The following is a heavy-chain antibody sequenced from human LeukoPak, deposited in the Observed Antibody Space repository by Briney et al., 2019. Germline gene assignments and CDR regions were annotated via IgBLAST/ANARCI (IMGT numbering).Heavy chain of an antibody. Sequence: PGRSLRLSCAASGFTFSSYGMHWVRQAPGKGLEWVAVISYDGSNKYYADSVKGRFTISRDNSKNTLYLQMNSLRAEDTAVYYCAKEGKYYDSSGPVNLYYFDYWGQGTLVTVSS. CDR3: AKEGKYYDSSGPVNLYYFDY. D-gene: IGHD3-22*01. V-gene: IGHV3-30*18. CDR2: ISYDGSNK. CDR1: GFTFSSYG. J-gene: IGHJ4*02.